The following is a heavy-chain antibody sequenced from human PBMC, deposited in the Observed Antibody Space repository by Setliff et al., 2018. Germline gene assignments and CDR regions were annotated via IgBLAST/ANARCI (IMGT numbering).Heavy chain of an antibody. CDR1: GYTFISYA. V-gene: IGHV1-3*01. D-gene: IGHD1-26*01. J-gene: IGHJ2*01. Sequence: ASVKVSCKASGYTFISYALHWVRQAPGQRLQWMGWINPASGNTKYSQEFQGRVTITRDTSATTVYMELSSLRSDDTAVYYCAKTLPNGNYLLWSWNWYFDLWGRGTLVTVSS. CDR2: INPASGNT. CDR3: AKTLPNGNYLLWSWNWYFDL.